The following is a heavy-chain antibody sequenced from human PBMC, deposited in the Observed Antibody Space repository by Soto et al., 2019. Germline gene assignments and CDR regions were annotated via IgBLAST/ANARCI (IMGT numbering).Heavy chain of an antibody. V-gene: IGHV4-34*01. J-gene: IGHJ4*02. CDR2: SNHSGPV. Sequence: QVHLQQWGAGLLKPSETLSLTCAVNGGAFNGYYWTWIRQSPGKGLQWIGESNHSGPVDYNPSLKSRVTFSIDTSKKQLSLTLTFVTAADTAVYYCARAGVALVRGCIGGFDYWGQGTLVTVSS. CDR1: GGAFNGYY. CDR3: ARAGVALVRGCIGGFDY. D-gene: IGHD3-10*01.